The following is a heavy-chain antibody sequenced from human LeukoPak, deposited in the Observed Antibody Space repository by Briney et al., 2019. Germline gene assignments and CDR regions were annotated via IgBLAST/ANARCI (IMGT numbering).Heavy chain of an antibody. Sequence: PGGTLSLSCSASGFTFRNYAMSWVRQAPGKGLEWVSTISGRGGSIYYADSLKGRFTISRDNSMNTLFLQMNSLRAEDTAVYYCAKDWDYYDSGAYYYFDYWGQGTLVTVSS. CDR2: ISGRGGSI. CDR3: AKDWDYYDSGAYYYFDY. J-gene: IGHJ4*02. CDR1: GFTFRNYA. D-gene: IGHD3-22*01. V-gene: IGHV3-23*01.